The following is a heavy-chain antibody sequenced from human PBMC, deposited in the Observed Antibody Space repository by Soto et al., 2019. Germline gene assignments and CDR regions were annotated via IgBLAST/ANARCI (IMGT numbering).Heavy chain of an antibody. Sequence: GGSLRLSCINSGARLSPHVIHWHRHVPHKGPDWVVRIAYDGRKEYYADSANGRFTISRDNSKNTLFLQMDSLRVGDTAVYHCLKELALMADWWSQGT. V-gene: IGHV3-30*18. D-gene: IGHD3-9*01. J-gene: IGHJ4*02. CDR1: GARLSPHV. CDR3: LKELALMADW. CDR2: IAYDGRKE.